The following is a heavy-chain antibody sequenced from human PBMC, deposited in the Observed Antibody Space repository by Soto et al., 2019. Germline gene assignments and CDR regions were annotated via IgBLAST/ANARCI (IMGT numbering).Heavy chain of an antibody. D-gene: IGHD3-22*01. Sequence: EVQLVESGGGLVKPGGSLRLSCAASGFTFSSYSMNWVRQAPGKGLEWVSSISSSSSYIYYADSVKGRFTISRDNAKNSLYLQMNSLRAEDTAVYYCARVLHPYDSSGYPYWGQGTLVTVSS. J-gene: IGHJ4*02. CDR2: ISSSSSYI. CDR1: GFTFSSYS. V-gene: IGHV3-21*01. CDR3: ARVLHPYDSSGYPY.